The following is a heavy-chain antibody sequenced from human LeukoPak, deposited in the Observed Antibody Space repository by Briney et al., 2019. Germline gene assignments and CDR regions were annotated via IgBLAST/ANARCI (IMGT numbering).Heavy chain of an antibody. CDR2: MYYSGST. CDR1: GGSISGSSYY. Sequence: SETLSLTCTVSGGSISGSSYYWGWIRQPPGKGLEWIGSMYYSGSTYYNPSLKSRVTISVDTSKNQFSLKLSSVTAADTAVYYCARDRGSIAVAGTYYFDYWGQGTLVTVSS. CDR3: ARDRGSIAVAGTYYFDY. J-gene: IGHJ4*02. V-gene: IGHV4-39*07. D-gene: IGHD6-19*01.